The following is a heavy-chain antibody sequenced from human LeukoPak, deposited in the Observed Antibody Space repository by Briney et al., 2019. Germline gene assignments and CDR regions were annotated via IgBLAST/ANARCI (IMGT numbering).Heavy chain of an antibody. J-gene: IGHJ3*02. V-gene: IGHV1-69*05. Sequence: SVKVSCKASGGTFSSYAISWVRQAPGQGLEWMGGIIPIFGTANYAQKFQGRVTMTTDTSTSTAYMELRSLRADDTAVYYCARDSMVTNVNDAFDIWGQGTMVTVSS. CDR2: IIPIFGTA. D-gene: IGHD3-10*01. CDR3: ARDSMVTNVNDAFDI. CDR1: GGTFSSYA.